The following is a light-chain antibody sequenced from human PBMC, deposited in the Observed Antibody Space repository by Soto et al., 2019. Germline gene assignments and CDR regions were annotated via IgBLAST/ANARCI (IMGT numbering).Light chain of an antibody. J-gene: IGKJ4*01. CDR1: QSVGSN. Sequence: EIVLTQSPATLSVSPGERATLSCRASQSVGSNFAWYQQTPGQAPRLLIFASSTRATGVPARFSGSGSGTEFTLTISSLQSEDFAVYYCQQYDDWPLTFGGGAKVEIE. CDR2: ASS. CDR3: QQYDDWPLT. V-gene: IGKV3-15*01.